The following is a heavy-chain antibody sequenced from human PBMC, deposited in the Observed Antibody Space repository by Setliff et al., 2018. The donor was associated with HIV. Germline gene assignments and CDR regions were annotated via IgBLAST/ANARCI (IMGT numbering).Heavy chain of an antibody. D-gene: IGHD3-9*01. CDR1: GYTFTNYA. Sequence: VKVSCKVSGYTFTNYALHWVRQAPGQRLEWMGWINGGNGNTKYSQKFRDRVTITRDTSASTAYMELSSLRSEDTAVYYCARGLRYFDWLTHLGAFDIWGQGTMVTVSS. J-gene: IGHJ3*02. V-gene: IGHV1-3*01. CDR2: INGGNGNT. CDR3: ARGLRYFDWLTHLGAFDI.